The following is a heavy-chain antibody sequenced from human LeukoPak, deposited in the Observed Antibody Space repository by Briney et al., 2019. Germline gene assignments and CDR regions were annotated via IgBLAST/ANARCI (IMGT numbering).Heavy chain of an antibody. Sequence: GGSLRLSCAASGFTFSSYSMNWVRQAPGKGLEWVSSISSSSSYIYYADSVKGRFTISRDNAKNSLYLQMNSLRAEDTAVYYCARDRPYSSGWYYFDYWGQGTLVTVSS. V-gene: IGHV3-21*04. CDR3: ARDRPYSSGWYYFDY. D-gene: IGHD6-19*01. J-gene: IGHJ4*02. CDR1: GFTFSSYS. CDR2: ISSSSSYI.